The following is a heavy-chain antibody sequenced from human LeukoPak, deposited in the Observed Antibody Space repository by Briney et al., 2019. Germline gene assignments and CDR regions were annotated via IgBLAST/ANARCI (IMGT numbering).Heavy chain of an antibody. J-gene: IGHJ3*02. D-gene: IGHD5-18*01. V-gene: IGHV4-59*08. CDR3: ARSYGRGTFDI. CDR2: IYYSGST. Sequence: SETLSLTCTVSGGSISSYYWSWIRQPPGKGLEWIGYIYYSGSTNYNPSLKSRVTISVDTSKNQFSLKLSSVTAADTAVYYCARSYGRGTFDIWGQGTMVTVSS. CDR1: GGSISSYY.